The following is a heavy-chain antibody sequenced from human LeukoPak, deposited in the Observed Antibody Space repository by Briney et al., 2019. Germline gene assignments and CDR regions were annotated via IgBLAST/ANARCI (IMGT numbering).Heavy chain of an antibody. V-gene: IGHV1-8*01. J-gene: IGHJ4*02. CDR1: GYTFTSYD. CDR2: MNPNSGNT. Sequence: ASVKVSCKASGYTFTSYDINWVRQATGQGLEWMGWMNPNSGNTGYAQKFQGRVTMTRDTSISTAYMELSSLRSEDTAVYYCALVVATTGHFDYWGQGTLVTVSS. CDR3: ALVVATTGHFDY. D-gene: IGHD5-12*01.